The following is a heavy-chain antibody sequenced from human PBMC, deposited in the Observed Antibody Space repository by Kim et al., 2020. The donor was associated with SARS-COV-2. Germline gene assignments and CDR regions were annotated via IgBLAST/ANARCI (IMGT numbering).Heavy chain of an antibody. CDR1: GFTFGDYA. CDR2: ISWNSGSI. J-gene: IGHJ4*02. D-gene: IGHD3-16*02. V-gene: IGHV3-9*01. Sequence: GGSLRLSCAASGFTFGDYAMHWVRQAPGKGLEWVSGISWNSGSIVYADSVKGRFTISRDNAKNSLYLQMNSLRAEDTALYYCAKQPDDYVWGSYRYQTSTGSYYVDYWGQGTLVTVSS. CDR3: AKQPDDYVWGSYRYQTSTGSYYVDY.